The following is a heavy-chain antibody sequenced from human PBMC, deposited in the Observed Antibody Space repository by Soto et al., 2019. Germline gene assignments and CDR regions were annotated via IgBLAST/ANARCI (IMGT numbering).Heavy chain of an antibody. D-gene: IGHD6-6*01. CDR3: ARLMPNYIAASDY. Sequence: GESLKISCKGSVYSFTSYWISWVRQMPGKGLEWMGRIDPSDSYTNYSPSFQGHVTISADKSISTAYLQWSSLKASDTAMYYCARLMPNYIAASDYWGQGTLVTVS. V-gene: IGHV5-10-1*01. CDR1: VYSFTSYW. CDR2: IDPSDSYT. J-gene: IGHJ4*02.